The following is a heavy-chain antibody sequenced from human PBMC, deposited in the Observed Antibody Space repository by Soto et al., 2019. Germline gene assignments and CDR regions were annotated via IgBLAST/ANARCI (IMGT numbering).Heavy chain of an antibody. Sequence: EVQLLESGGGLVQPGGSLRLSCAASGFTFSSYAMSWVRQAPGKGLEWVSAISGSGGSTYYADSVKGRFTISRDNSKNTLYLQMNSLGAEDTAVYYCAKDFFEYSGYDLGGNFDYWGQGTLVTVSS. D-gene: IGHD5-12*01. V-gene: IGHV3-23*01. CDR3: AKDFFEYSGYDLGGNFDY. CDR2: ISGSGGST. J-gene: IGHJ4*02. CDR1: GFTFSSYA.